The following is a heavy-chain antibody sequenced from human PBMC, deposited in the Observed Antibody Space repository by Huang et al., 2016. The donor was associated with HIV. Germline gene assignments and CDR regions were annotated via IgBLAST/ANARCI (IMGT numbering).Heavy chain of an antibody. J-gene: IGHJ4*02. CDR3: AREFVIFGAPLWPAY. D-gene: IGHD2-21*01. V-gene: IGHV1-3*01. Sequence: QVQLVQSGAEVKKPGASVKVSCKASGYSFTTYALHWVRHAPGHRLEWMGWVNPGNGNTNYSQKCQGRVTITRDTSASTVYMEVSSLTVEDTAVYYCAREFVIFGAPLWPAYWGQGTLISVSS. CDR2: VNPGNGNT. CDR1: GYSFTTYA.